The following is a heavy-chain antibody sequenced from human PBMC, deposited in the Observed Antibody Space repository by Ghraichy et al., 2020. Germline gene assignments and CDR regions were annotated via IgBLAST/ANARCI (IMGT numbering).Heavy chain of an antibody. CDR2: IGLNNSHI. V-gene: IGHV3-21*01. J-gene: IGHJ4*02. CDR1: GFTFRGYT. Sequence: GGSLRLSCTASGFTFRGYTLTWVRQAPGKGLKGVSSIGLNNSHIYSAPSVQGRSTISRDHTEDSLYLHMNSLRVDDTGVYYCAREFGNPPQWGQGTLVTVAS. D-gene: IGHD2/OR15-2a*01. CDR3: AREFGNPPQ.